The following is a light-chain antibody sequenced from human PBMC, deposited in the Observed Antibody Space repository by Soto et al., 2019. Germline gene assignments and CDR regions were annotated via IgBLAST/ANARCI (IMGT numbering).Light chain of an antibody. Sequence: DIQMTQSPSTLSASVGDRVTITCRASQSISSWLAWYQQKPGKAPKLLIYKASSLESGVPSRFSGSGSGTEFTLTSSSLQPDDFGTYFYQQYNSYPRTFGLATTVEIK. CDR3: QQYNSYPRT. CDR2: KAS. J-gene: IGKJ1*01. CDR1: QSISSW. V-gene: IGKV1-5*03.